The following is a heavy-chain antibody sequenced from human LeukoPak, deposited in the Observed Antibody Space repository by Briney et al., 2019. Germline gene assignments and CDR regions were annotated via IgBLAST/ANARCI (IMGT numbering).Heavy chain of an antibody. CDR2: INHGGST. CDR3: TRRHLYSYGPNDY. CDR1: GGSFSGYY. D-gene: IGHD5-18*01. J-gene: IGHJ4*02. V-gene: IGHV4-34*01. Sequence: SETLSLTCAAYGGSFSGYYWSLIRQPPGKGLEWIGEINHGGSTNYNPSLQRRVTISVDTSKNQFSLRLSSVTAADTAVYYGTRRHLYSYGPNDYWGQGTLVTVSS.